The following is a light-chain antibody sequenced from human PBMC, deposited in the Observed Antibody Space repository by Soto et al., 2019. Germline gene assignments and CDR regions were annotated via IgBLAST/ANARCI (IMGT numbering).Light chain of an antibody. CDR2: GAS. J-gene: IGKJ2*01. CDR1: QSVSSN. V-gene: IGKV3-15*01. Sequence: EIVMTQSPATLSVSPGARATLSCRASQSVSSNLAWYQQRPGQAPSLLIFGASIRATGVPARFSGTGSGTEFTLTISRLQSEDVAIYYCQQYNNWPPYTFGQGTKVDIK. CDR3: QQYNNWPPYT.